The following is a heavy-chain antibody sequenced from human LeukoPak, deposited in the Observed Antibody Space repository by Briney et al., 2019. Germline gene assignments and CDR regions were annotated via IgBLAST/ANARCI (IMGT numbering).Heavy chain of an antibody. Sequence: PGRPLRLSCAASGFTFSSYSMHWVRQAPGKGLEWVTAISDDETYKFYADSVKGRFTISRDNSKNTLYLQMNSLRAEDTAVYYCAKVRRSSGYYNPLGYWGQGTLVTVSS. J-gene: IGHJ4*02. CDR3: AKVRRSSGYYNPLGY. CDR1: GFTFSSYS. CDR2: ISDDETYK. V-gene: IGHV3-30-3*01. D-gene: IGHD3-22*01.